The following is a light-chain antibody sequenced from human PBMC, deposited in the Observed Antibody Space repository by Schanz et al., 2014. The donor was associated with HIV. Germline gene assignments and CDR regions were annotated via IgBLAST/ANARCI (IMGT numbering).Light chain of an antibody. CDR2: ATS. Sequence: DIQMTQSPSSVSASVGDRVTISCRASQGITRWLAWYQQKVGKAPNLLIYATSILQSWVPSRFTGSGSGTEFTRTINTLQPEDFATFYCQQANSFPLTFGGGTTVEI. V-gene: IGKV1D-12*01. CDR1: QGITRW. CDR3: QQANSFPLT. J-gene: IGKJ4*01.